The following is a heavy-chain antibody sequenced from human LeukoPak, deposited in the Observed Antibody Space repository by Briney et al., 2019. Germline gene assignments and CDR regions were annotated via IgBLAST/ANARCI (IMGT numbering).Heavy chain of an antibody. CDR1: GYTFTTNG. V-gene: IGHV1-18*01. J-gene: IGHJ4*02. Sequence: ASVKVSCKASGYTFTTNGISWVRQAPGQGLEWMGWISAYSGNTNYAQKFQGRVTMTTDTSTSTAYMELRSLRSDDTAVYYCARSRHSGTYYNYWGQGTLVTVSS. D-gene: IGHD1-26*01. CDR3: ARSRHSGTYYNY. CDR2: ISAYSGNT.